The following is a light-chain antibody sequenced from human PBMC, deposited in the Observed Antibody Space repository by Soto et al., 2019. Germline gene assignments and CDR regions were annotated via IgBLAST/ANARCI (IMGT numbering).Light chain of an antibody. J-gene: IGKJ1*01. V-gene: IGKV1-5*03. CDR1: QSINTW. CDR3: QHYNSYSEA. CDR2: KAS. Sequence: DIQMTQSPSTLSASVGDRFTISCRASQSINTWLAWYHQKPGKAPKLLIYKASTLKSGVPSRFSGSGSGTEFTLTISSLQPDDFATYYCQHYNSYSEAFGQGTKVDI.